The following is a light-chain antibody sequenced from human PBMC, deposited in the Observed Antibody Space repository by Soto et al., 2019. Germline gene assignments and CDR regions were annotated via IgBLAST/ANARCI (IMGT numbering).Light chain of an antibody. CDR3: QQSYGSSWT. Sequence: DIQMTQSPSSLSASVGDRVSITCRPSQTIGTYLNWYQKKPGTAPNLLIYGASSLLSGVPSRFSARGSETDFPLNINNLQPEDFATYYCQQSYGSSWTFGQGTKVEIK. CDR1: QTIGTY. J-gene: IGKJ1*01. CDR2: GAS. V-gene: IGKV1-39*01.